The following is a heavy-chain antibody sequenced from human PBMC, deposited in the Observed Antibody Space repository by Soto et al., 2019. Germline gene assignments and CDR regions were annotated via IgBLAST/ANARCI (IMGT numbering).Heavy chain of an antibody. CDR2: ISWNSGSI. CDR1: GFTFDDYA. V-gene: IGHV3-9*01. J-gene: IGHJ4*02. D-gene: IGHD2-2*01. Sequence: PGGSLRLSCAASGFTFDDYAMHWVRQAPGKGLEWVSGISWNSGSIGYADSVKGRFTISRDNAKNSLYLQMNSLRAEDTALYYCAKDIKGERDCSSTSCYAGGFDYWGQGTLVTVSS. CDR3: AKDIKGERDCSSTSCYAGGFDY.